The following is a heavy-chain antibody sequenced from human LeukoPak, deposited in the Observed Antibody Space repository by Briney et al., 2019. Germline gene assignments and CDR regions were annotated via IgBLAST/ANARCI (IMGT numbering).Heavy chain of an antibody. CDR3: ASGITTSRYGFDI. Sequence: GESLKISCKGSGYSFGNYWISWVRQMPGKGLEWMGTIDPSDSYSNYSPPLQGHVTILADKSISTAYLQWSSLKASDTAIYYCASGITTSRYGFDIWGQGTTVSLSS. CDR2: IDPSDSYS. CDR1: GYSFGNYW. J-gene: IGHJ3*02. V-gene: IGHV5-10-1*01. D-gene: IGHD3-22*01.